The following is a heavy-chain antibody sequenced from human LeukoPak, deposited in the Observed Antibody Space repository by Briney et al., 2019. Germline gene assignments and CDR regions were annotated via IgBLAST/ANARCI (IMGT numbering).Heavy chain of an antibody. Sequence: ASVKVSCKASGYTLTGYYIHWVRQAPGQGLEWMGWINPNGDGTNYAQNFQGRVTVTRDTSISTAYMELSRLRSDDMAVYYCARATCNTDCAGFDHWGQGTLVTVSS. V-gene: IGHV1-2*02. J-gene: IGHJ5*02. CDR1: GYTLTGYY. D-gene: IGHD2/OR15-2a*01. CDR3: ARATCNTDCAGFDH. CDR2: INPNGDGT.